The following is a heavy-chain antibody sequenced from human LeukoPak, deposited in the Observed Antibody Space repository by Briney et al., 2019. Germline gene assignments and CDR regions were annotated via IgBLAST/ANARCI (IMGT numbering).Heavy chain of an antibody. D-gene: IGHD2-8*01. CDR2: IIPIFGTA. V-gene: IGHV1-69*05. J-gene: IGHJ1*01. CDR3: ARGSAMLVYAIGLYFQH. Sequence: ASVKVSCKASGCTFSSYAISWVRQAPGQGLEWMGGIIPIFGTANYAQKFQGRVTITTDESTSTAYMGLSSLRSEDTAVYYCARGSAMLVYAIGLYFQHWGQGTLVTVSS. CDR1: GCTFSSYA.